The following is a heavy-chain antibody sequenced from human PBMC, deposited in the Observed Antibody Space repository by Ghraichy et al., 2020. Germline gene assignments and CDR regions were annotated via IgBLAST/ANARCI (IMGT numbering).Heavy chain of an antibody. CDR1: GFTFSSYS. D-gene: IGHD6-19*01. CDR2: ISSSSSYI. V-gene: IGHV3-21*01. CDR3: ARDMSVAGGTPAFDY. J-gene: IGHJ4*02. Sequence: GGSRRLSCAASGFTFSSYSMNWVRQAPGKGLEWVSSISSSSSYIYYADSVKGRFTISRDNAKNSLYLQMNSLRAEDTAVYYCARDMSVAGGTPAFDYWGQGTLVTVSS.